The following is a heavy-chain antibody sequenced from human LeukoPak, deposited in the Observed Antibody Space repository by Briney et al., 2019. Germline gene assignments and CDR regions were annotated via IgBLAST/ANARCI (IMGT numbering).Heavy chain of an antibody. CDR2: INPSGGST. CDR1: GYTFTSYY. D-gene: IGHD2-15*01. CDR3: ARDHCSGGSCYSSDAFDI. Sequence: ASVKVSCKASGYTFTSYYMHWVRQAPGQGLEWMGIINPSGGSTGYAQKFQGRVTMTRDMSTSTVYMELSSLRSEDTAVYYCARDHCSGGSCYSSDAFDIWGQGTMVTVSS. V-gene: IGHV1-46*01. J-gene: IGHJ3*02.